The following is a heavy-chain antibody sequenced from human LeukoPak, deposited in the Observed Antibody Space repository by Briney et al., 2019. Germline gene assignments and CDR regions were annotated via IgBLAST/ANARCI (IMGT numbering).Heavy chain of an antibody. CDR2: IYYSGNT. D-gene: IGHD1-26*01. J-gene: IGHJ2*01. V-gene: IGHV4-39*07. CDR1: GGSISSSSYY. Sequence: NPSETLSLTCTVSGGSISSSSYYWGWIRQPPGKGLEWIGSIYYSGNTYYNPSLKSRVTISVDTSKNQFSLKLSSVTAADTAVYYCARVGVGATQDWYFDLWGRGTLVTVSS. CDR3: ARVGVGATQDWYFDL.